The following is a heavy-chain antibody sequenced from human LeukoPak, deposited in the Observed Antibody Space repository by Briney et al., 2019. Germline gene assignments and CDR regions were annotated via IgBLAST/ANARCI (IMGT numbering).Heavy chain of an antibody. CDR3: TRGTDGLWDF. CDR2: IKQDGSEK. Sequence: GGSLRLSCAASGFTFSSYWMSWVRQAPGKGLEWVAHIKQDGSEKYYVDSVRGRFTISRDNAKNSLYLQMNSLRAEDTAVYYCTRGTDGLWDFWGQGTLVTVSS. CDR1: GFTFSSYW. V-gene: IGHV3-7*01. D-gene: IGHD2-8*01. J-gene: IGHJ4*02.